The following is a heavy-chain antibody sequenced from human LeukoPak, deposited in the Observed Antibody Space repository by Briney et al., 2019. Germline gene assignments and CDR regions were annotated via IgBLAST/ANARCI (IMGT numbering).Heavy chain of an antibody. CDR1: GGSFSGYY. Sequence: SETLSLTCAVYGGSFSGYYWSWIRQPPGKGLEWIGEINHSGNTNYNPSLKSRVTISVDTSKNQFSLKLSSVTAADTAVYYCARGRLESMQTTNSRSAWFDPWGQGTLVTVSS. D-gene: IGHD2-8*01. J-gene: IGHJ5*02. CDR3: ARGRLESMQTTNSRSAWFDP. V-gene: IGHV4-34*01. CDR2: INHSGNT.